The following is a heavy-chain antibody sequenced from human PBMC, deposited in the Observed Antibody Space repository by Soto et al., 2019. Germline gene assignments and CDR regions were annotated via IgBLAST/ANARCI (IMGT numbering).Heavy chain of an antibody. D-gene: IGHD1-20*01. CDR2: IRPDNGNT. V-gene: IGHV1-18*01. Sequence: ASVNVSCKASGYTFSTICISWVRQAPGQGLEWVGWIRPDNGNTKSAQRLQGRVTLTTDTSASTAYMELRSLTSDDTAMYYCARDTESNRYNDWGQGTLVTX. J-gene: IGHJ1*01. CDR1: GYTFSTIC. CDR3: ARDTESNRYND.